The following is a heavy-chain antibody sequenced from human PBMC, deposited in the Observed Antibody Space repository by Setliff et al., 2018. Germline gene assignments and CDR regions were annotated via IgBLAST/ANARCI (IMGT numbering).Heavy chain of an antibody. D-gene: IGHD3-16*01. CDR1: GASFSGSY. CDR2: INHSGST. CDR3: ARPHGGDYAFDI. Sequence: SETLSLTCAVYGASFSGSYCSWIRQSPGKGLEWIGEINHTGSTNWSGEINHSGSTNYNPTRKSRVTISVDTSKTQISLKLTSVTAADTAVYYCARPHGGDYAFDIWGQGRMVTVSS. V-gene: IGHV4-34*01. J-gene: IGHJ3*02.